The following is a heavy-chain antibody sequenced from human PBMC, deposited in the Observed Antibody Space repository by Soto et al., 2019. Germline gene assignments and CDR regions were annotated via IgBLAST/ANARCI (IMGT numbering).Heavy chain of an antibody. J-gene: IGHJ1*01. Sequence: EVQLLESGGGLVQPGGSLRLSCAASGLTFSNYGMTWVRQAPGKGLEWVSAISGSGDTFNVDSLKGRFSISRDNSKSTLFLQMNSLRAEDTAVYYCAPYGADSGGFEYFKHWGQGTLVTVSS. CDR3: APYGADSGGFEYFKH. V-gene: IGHV3-23*01. CDR1: GLTFSNYG. D-gene: IGHD4-17*01. CDR2: ISGSGDT.